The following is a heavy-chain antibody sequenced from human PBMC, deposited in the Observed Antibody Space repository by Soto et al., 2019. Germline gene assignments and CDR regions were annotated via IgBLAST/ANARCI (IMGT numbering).Heavy chain of an antibody. D-gene: IGHD5-18*01. CDR3: ARSGYSYGPNPLLY. CDR1: GGSISSYY. CDR2: IYYSGSS. Sequence: SETLSLTCTVSGGSISSYYWSWIRQPPGKGLEWIGYIYYSGSSYYNPSLKSRVTISVDTSKNQFSLKLSSVTAADTAVYYCARSGYSYGPNPLLYWGQGTLVTVSS. V-gene: IGHV4-59*12. J-gene: IGHJ4*02.